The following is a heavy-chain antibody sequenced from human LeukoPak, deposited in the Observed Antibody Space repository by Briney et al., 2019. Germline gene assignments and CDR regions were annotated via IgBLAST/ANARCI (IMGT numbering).Heavy chain of an antibody. J-gene: IGHJ3*02. Sequence: GGSLRLSCAASGFTFSSNAMSWVRQAPGKGLEWVSAISGSGGSTYYADSVKGRFTISRDNSKNTLYLQMNSLRAEDTAVYYCAKDYYDSSGYYYDDAFDIWGQGTMVTVSS. CDR1: GFTFSSNA. V-gene: IGHV3-23*01. D-gene: IGHD3-22*01. CDR2: ISGSGGST. CDR3: AKDYYDSSGYYYDDAFDI.